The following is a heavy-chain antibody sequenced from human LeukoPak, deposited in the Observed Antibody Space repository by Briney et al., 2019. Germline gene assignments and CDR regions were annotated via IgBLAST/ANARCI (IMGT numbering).Heavy chain of an antibody. Sequence: TLETLSLTCTVSGGSISIYYWRWVRQTAGKGLEWIGRIYISGTTNYNPSLKSRVTMSLDTSKNQLSLRLTSVTAADTAVYYCARDEARTGYIHYWGQGTLITVSS. V-gene: IGHV4-4*07. CDR1: GGSISIYY. CDR3: ARDEARTGYIHY. J-gene: IGHJ4*02. CDR2: IYISGTT. D-gene: IGHD3-9*01.